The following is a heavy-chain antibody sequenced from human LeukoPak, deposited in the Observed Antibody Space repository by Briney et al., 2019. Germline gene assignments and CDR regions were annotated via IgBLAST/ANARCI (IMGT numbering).Heavy chain of an antibody. J-gene: IGHJ4*02. CDR1: GGSLTSSPYY. V-gene: IGHV4-39*01. Sequence: SETLSLTCTVSGGSLTSSPYYWGSIRQAPGKALEWVANIYYSGTTAYNPTLSSRVTVSVDTPKHQCIRALTSVTAAATAVYYCASLSSVTYCSGGSCSRGGYDYWGQGTLVTVSS. D-gene: IGHD2-15*01. CDR2: IYYSGTT. CDR3: ASLSSVTYCSGGSCSRGGYDY.